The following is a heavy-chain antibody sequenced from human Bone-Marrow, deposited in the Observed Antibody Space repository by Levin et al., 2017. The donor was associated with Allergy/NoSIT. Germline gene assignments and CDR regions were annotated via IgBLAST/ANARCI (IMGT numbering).Heavy chain of an antibody. J-gene: IGHJ4*02. V-gene: IGHV7-4-1*02. CDR3: ARGYTTDNSLLGPLTRDY. CDR2: INTNTGNP. CDR1: GYTFSNYA. Sequence: ASVKVSCKTSGYTFSNYAMNWVRQAPGQGLEWMGWINTNTGNPTYAQGFTGRFVFSLDTSVSTAYLQISSLKAEDTAVYYCARGYTTDNSLLGPLTRDYWGQGTLVTVSS. D-gene: IGHD2-21*01.